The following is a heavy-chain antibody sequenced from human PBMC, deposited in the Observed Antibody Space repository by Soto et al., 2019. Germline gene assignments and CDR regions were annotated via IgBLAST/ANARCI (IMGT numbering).Heavy chain of an antibody. Sequence: GGSLRLSCAASGFSFDDYGMSWVRQAPGKGLEWVSGINWNGGSTGYADSVKGRFTISRDNAKNSLYLQMNSLRAEDTALYHCAREFEDCTSTSCYERLDYWGQGTLVTVSS. CDR2: INWNGGST. CDR3: AREFEDCTSTSCYERLDY. J-gene: IGHJ4*02. CDR1: GFSFDDYG. V-gene: IGHV3-20*01. D-gene: IGHD2-2*01.